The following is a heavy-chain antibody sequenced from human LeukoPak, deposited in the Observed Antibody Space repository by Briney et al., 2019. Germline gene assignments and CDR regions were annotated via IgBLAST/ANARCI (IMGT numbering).Heavy chain of an antibody. D-gene: IGHD2-8*01. V-gene: IGHV3-48*01. CDR2: ISSSSSTI. CDR1: GFTFSSYS. Sequence: GGSLRLSCAASGFTFSSYSMNWVRQAPGKGLEWVSYISSSSSTIYYADSVKGRFTISRDNSKNTLYLQMNSLRAEDTAVYYCARDGGYCTNGVCPDGYFDYWGQGTLVTVSS. CDR3: ARDGGYCTNGVCPDGYFDY. J-gene: IGHJ4*02.